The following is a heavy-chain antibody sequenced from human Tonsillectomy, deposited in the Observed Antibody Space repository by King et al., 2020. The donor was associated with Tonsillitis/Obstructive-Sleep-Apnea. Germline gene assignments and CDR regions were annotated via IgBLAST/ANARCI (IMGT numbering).Heavy chain of an antibody. J-gene: IGHJ4*02. CDR1: GFTFSSYA. CDR3: AKITSYSSGWYEGPFDY. V-gene: IGHV3-23*04. D-gene: IGHD6-19*01. Sequence: VQLVESAGGLVQPGGSLRLSCAASGFTFSSYAMTWVRQAPGKGLEWVSAISGSGGSTYSADFVMGRFTISRDNSKNTLYLQMNTLRAEDTAVYYCAKITSYSSGWYEGPFDYWGQGTLVTVSS. CDR2: ISGSGGST.